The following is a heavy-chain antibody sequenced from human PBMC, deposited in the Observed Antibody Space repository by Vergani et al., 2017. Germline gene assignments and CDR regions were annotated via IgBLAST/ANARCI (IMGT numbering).Heavy chain of an antibody. J-gene: IGHJ4*02. CDR2: IYHSGST. V-gene: IGHV4-30-2*01. CDR1: GGSISSGGYS. D-gene: IGHD2-2*01. Sequence: QLQLQESGSGLVKPSQTLSLTCAVSGGSISSGGYSWSWIRQPPGKGLEWIGYIYHSGSTYYNPSLKSRVTISVDRSKNQFSLKLSSVTAADTAVYYWASEDRYCSSTSGYQGWGQGTLVTVSS. CDR3: ASEDRYCSSTSGYQG.